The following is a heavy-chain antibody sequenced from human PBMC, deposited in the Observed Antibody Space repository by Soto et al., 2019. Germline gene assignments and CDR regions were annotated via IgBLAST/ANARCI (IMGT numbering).Heavy chain of an antibody. J-gene: IGHJ4*02. CDR3: VKDGWES. V-gene: IGHV3-23*01. CDR1: GFNFAGYT. CDR2: IRDGGESS. D-gene: IGHD6-19*01. Sequence: EERLLESGGGLAQPGGSLRLSCEAAGFNFAGYTMSWVRQAPGKGLEWVSAIRDGGESSYYADFVKGRFTIYRDNSRNMLFLKVNSLRAEDTAVYFCVKDGWESWGQGTLVTVSS.